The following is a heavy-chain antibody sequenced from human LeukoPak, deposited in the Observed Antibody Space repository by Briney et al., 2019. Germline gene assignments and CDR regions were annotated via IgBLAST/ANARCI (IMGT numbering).Heavy chain of an antibody. CDR3: AKGLSSSSSRGDFDY. Sequence: PGGSLRLSCAASGFIFSTYAMHWVRQAPGKGLEWVAVISYDGSNKYYADSVKGRFTISRDNSKNTLYLQINSLRAEDTAVYYCAKGLSSSSSRGDFDYWGQGTLVTVSS. D-gene: IGHD6-6*01. CDR2: ISYDGSNK. V-gene: IGHV3-30*12. J-gene: IGHJ4*02. CDR1: GFIFSTYA.